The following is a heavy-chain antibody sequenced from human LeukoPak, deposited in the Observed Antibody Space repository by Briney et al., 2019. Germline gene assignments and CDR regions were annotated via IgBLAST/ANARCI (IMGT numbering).Heavy chain of an antibody. CDR2: ISSSGSTI. J-gene: IGHJ4*02. Sequence: GGSLRLSCAASGFTFSDYYMSWIRQAPGKGLEWVSYISSSGSTIYYADSVKGRFTISRDNSKNTLYLQMNSLRAEDTAVYYCAKDLSLTGYYMLTPDYWGQGTLVTVSS. D-gene: IGHD3-9*01. V-gene: IGHV3-11*01. CDR1: GFTFSDYY. CDR3: AKDLSLTGYYMLTPDY.